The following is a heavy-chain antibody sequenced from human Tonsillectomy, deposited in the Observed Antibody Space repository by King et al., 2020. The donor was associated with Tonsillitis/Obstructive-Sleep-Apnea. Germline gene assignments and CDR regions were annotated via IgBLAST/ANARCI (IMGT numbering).Heavy chain of an antibody. CDR3: AKGTGYTYGDIDY. D-gene: IGHD5-18*01. Sequence: VQLVESGGGVVQPGRSLRLSCAASGFIFSSYGMHWVRQAPGKGLEWVAVISSDGTNKYYADSVKGRFTISRDNSKNTVYLQMNSLRAEDTAVFYCAKGTGYTYGDIDYWGQGTLVTVSS. V-gene: IGHV3-30*18. J-gene: IGHJ4*02. CDR2: ISSDGTNK. CDR1: GFIFSSYG.